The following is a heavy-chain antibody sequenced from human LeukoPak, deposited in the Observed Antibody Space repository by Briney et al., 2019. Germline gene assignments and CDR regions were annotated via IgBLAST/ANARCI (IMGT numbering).Heavy chain of an antibody. D-gene: IGHD4-23*01. CDR2: IYHSGST. V-gene: IGHV4-38-2*02. CDR1: GYSISSGYY. J-gene: IGHJ4*02. CDR3: AKCSGYGGNSDY. Sequence: SETLSLTCTVSGYSISSGYYWGWIRQPPGKGLEWIGSIYHSGSTYYNPSLKSRVTISVDTSKNQFSLKLSSVTAADTAVYYCAKCSGYGGNSDYWGQGTLVTVSS.